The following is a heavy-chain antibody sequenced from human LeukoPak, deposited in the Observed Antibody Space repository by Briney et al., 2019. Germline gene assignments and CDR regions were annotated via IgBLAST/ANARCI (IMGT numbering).Heavy chain of an antibody. CDR2: IYTSGST. D-gene: IGHD6-19*01. CDR3: ARDPTTSSGWRYNWFDP. V-gene: IGHV4-4*07. Sequence: SETLSLTCTVSGGSISSYYWSWIRQPAGKGLEWIGRIYTSGSTNYNPSLKSRVTISVDTSKNQFSLKLSSVTAADTAVYYCARDPTTSSGWRYNWFDPWAREPWSPSP. CDR1: GGSISSYY. J-gene: IGHJ5*02.